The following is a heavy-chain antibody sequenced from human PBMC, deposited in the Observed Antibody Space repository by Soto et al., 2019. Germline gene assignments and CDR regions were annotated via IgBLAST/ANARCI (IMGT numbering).Heavy chain of an antibody. D-gene: IGHD3-22*01. J-gene: IGHJ4*02. V-gene: IGHV3-11*01. CDR2: ISSSGSTI. CDR3: ARRGMYYYDSSCYYFFDY. Sequence: GGSLRLSCAASGFTFSDYYMSWIRQAPGKGLEWVSSISSSGSTIYYADSVKGRFTISRDNAKNSLYLQMNSLRAEDTAVYYCARRGMYYYDSSCYYFFDYWGQGTLVTVSS. CDR1: GFTFSDYY.